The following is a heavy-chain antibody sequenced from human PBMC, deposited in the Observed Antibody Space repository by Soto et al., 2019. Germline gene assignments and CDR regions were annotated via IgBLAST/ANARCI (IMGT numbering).Heavy chain of an antibody. CDR1: GFSLSTSGVG. CDR2: IYWDDDK. Sequence: QITLKESGPTLVKPTQTLTLTCTFSGFSLSTSGVGVGWIRQPPGKALEWLALIYWDDDKRYSPSLKSRLTIXKXXSKNQVVLTMTNMDPVDTATYYCARDSSGYLGFDYWGQGTLVTVSS. J-gene: IGHJ4*02. CDR3: ARDSSGYLGFDY. V-gene: IGHV2-5*02. D-gene: IGHD3-22*01.